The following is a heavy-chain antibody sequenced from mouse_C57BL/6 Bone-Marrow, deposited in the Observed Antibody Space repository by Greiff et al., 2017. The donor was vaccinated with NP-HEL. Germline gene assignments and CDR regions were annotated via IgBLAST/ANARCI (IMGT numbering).Heavy chain of an antibody. V-gene: IGHV1-55*01. CDR1: GYTFTSYW. Sequence: QVQLQQPGAELVKPGASVKMSCKASGYTFTSYWITWVKQRPGQGLEWIGDIYPGSGSTTYNEKFKSKATLTVDTSSSTAYMQLSSLTSEDSAVYYCANYYEGYFDVWGTGTTVTVSS. CDR2: IYPGSGST. CDR3: ANYYEGYFDV. J-gene: IGHJ1*03. D-gene: IGHD1-1*01.